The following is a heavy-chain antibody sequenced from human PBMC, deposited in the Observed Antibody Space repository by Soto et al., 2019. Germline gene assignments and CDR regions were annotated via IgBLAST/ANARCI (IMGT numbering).Heavy chain of an antibody. CDR1: ACTFSNEG. CDR2: WNSAAGGT. V-gene: IGHV3-74*01. Sequence: QCGLSLRVSCAASACTFSNEGTNCVLQTLGRGMGWGARWNSAAGGTSDADSVKGRLTISRDNAKNTVYLQMNSLRVEDTAVYYCARDRVYYDSSVYYQDYGMDVWGQGT. CDR3: ARDRVYYDSSVYYQDYGMDV. J-gene: IGHJ6*02. D-gene: IGHD3-22*01.